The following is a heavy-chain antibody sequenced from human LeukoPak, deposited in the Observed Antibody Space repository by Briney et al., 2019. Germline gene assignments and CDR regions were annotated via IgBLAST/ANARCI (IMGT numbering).Heavy chain of an antibody. J-gene: IGHJ4*02. CDR1: GFTFSNYA. Sequence: PGGSLRLSCAASGFTFSNYAMSWVRQAPGKGLEWVSAISGSDDNTYYVDSVRGRFTISRDNSKNTLYLQMNSLRAEDTAIYFCAKSRSGVSSCYNYWGQGTLVTVSS. D-gene: IGHD2-15*01. CDR3: AKSRSGVSSCYNY. CDR2: ISGSDDNT. V-gene: IGHV3-23*01.